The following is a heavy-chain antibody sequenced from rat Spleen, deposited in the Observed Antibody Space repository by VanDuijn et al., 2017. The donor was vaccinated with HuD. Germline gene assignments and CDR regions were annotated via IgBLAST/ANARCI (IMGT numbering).Heavy chain of an antibody. Sequence: EVQLVESDGGLVQPGRSLKLSCAASGFTFSDYYMAWVRQAPTKGLEWVATISYDGSSTYYRDSVKGRFTISRDNAKSTLYLQMDSLRSEDTATYYCARHWEYTTDYYYFTEYYFDYWGQGVMVTVSS. D-gene: IGHD1-6*01. CDR1: GFTFSDYY. V-gene: IGHV5-29*01. CDR3: ARHWEYTTDYYYFTEYYFDY. CDR2: ISYDGSST. J-gene: IGHJ2*01.